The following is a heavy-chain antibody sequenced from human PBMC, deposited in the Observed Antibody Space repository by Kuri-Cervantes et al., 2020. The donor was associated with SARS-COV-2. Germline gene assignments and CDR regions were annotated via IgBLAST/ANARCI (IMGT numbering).Heavy chain of an antibody. D-gene: IGHD1-26*01. CDR2: IIPIFGTA. V-gene: IGHV1-69*05. CDR1: GGTFSSYA. Sequence: SVKVSCKASGGTFSSYAISWVRQAPGQGLEWMGGIIPIFGTANYAQKFQGRVTMTRDTSTSTVYMELSSLRSEDTAVYYCATAVPVIGTYRHYQYYYGMDVWGQGTTVTVSS. CDR3: ATAVPVIGTYRHYQYYYGMDV. J-gene: IGHJ6*02.